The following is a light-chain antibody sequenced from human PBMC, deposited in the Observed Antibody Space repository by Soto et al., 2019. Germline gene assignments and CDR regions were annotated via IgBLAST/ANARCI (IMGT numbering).Light chain of an antibody. Sequence: DIQMTQSPSTLSASIEDRVTITCRASQSVSNWLAWYQQKRGKAPELLIYDASSLQSGVPSRFSGSGSGTDFTLTISSLQPEDFATYYCQQSYSTPITFGQGTRLEIK. CDR3: QQSYSTPIT. CDR1: QSVSNW. CDR2: DAS. J-gene: IGKJ5*01. V-gene: IGKV1-39*01.